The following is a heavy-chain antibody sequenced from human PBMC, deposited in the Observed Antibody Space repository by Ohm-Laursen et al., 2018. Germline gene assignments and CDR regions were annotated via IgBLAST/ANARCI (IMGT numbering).Heavy chain of an antibody. CDR3: ARGRRSVGTGSGDY. J-gene: IGHJ4*02. CDR1: GFTFSDYY. Sequence: SLRLSCAASGFTFSDYYMTWIRQALGRGLEWVSYIDSSGSIIYYADSMKGRFTISRDNAKNSLYLHMNSLRAEDTAVYYCARGRRSVGTGSGDYWGQGTLVTVSS. D-gene: IGHD6-19*01. V-gene: IGHV3-11*01. CDR2: IDSSGSII.